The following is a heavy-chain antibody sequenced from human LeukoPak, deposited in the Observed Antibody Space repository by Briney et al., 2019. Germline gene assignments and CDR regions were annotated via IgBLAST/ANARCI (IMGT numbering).Heavy chain of an antibody. CDR1: GYTLTELS. D-gene: IGHD6-19*01. J-gene: IGHJ6*02. CDR2: FDPEDGET. CDR3: ATDLRAVAGYYYYGMDV. Sequence: ASVKVSCKVSGYTLTELSMHWVRQAPGKGLEWMGGFDPEDGETIYAQKFQGRVTMTEDTSTDTAYMELNSLRSEDTAVYYCATDLRAVAGYYYYGMDVWGQGTTVTVSS. V-gene: IGHV1-24*01.